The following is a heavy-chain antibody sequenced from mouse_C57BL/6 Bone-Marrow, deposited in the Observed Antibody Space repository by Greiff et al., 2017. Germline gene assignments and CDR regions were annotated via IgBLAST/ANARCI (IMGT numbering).Heavy chain of an antibody. CDR3: ARGGTVVATGAMDY. CDR1: GFTFSDYG. V-gene: IGHV5-17*01. D-gene: IGHD1-1*01. Sequence: EVQGVESGGGLVKPGGSLKLSCAASGFTFSDYGLHWVRQAPEKGLEWVAYISSGSSTIYYADTVKGRFTISRDNAKHTLFLQMTSLRSSDTAMYDCARGGTVVATGAMDYWGQGTSVTVSS. CDR2: ISSGSSTI. J-gene: IGHJ4*01.